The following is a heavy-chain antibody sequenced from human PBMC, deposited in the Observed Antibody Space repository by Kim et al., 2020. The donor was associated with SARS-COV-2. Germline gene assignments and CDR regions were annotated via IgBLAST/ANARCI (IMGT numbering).Heavy chain of an antibody. CDR1: GFTFSSYS. V-gene: IGHV3-21*01. D-gene: IGHD3-10*01. CDR3: ARDTVLLWFGELSYGMDV. Sequence: GGSLRLSCAASGFTFSSYSMNWVRQAPGKGLERVSSISSSSYIYYADSVKGRFTISRDNAKNSLYLQMNSLRAEDTAVYYCARDTVLLWFGELSYGMDVWGQGTTVTVSS. CDR2: ISSSSYI. J-gene: IGHJ6*02.